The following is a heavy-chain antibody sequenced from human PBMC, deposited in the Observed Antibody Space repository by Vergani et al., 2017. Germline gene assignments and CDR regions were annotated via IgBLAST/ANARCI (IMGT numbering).Heavy chain of an antibody. Sequence: QVQLVESGGGLVKPGGSLRLSCAASGFTFSDYYMSWIRQAPGKGLEWVSYISSSSSYTNYADSVKGRFTISRDNAKNSLYLKMNSLRAEDTAVYYCARAQYSSSWTRTAPYYFDYWGQGTLVTVSS. D-gene: IGHD6-13*01. CDR1: GFTFSDYY. J-gene: IGHJ4*02. CDR2: ISSSSSYT. V-gene: IGHV3-11*06. CDR3: ARAQYSSSWTRTAPYYFDY.